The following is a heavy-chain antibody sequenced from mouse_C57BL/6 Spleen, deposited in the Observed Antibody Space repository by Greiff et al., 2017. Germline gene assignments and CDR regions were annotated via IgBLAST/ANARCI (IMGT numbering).Heavy chain of an antibody. V-gene: IGHV3-8*01. CDR1: GYSITSDY. CDR3: ARKRGSLPGWYFDV. CDR2: ISYSGST. J-gene: IGHJ1*03. Sequence: EVKLVESGPGLAKPSQTLSLTCSVTGYSITSDYWNWIRKFPGNKLEYMGYISYSGSTYYNPSLKSRISITRDTSKNQYYLQLNSVTTEDTATYCCARKRGSLPGWYFDVWGTGTTVTVSS.